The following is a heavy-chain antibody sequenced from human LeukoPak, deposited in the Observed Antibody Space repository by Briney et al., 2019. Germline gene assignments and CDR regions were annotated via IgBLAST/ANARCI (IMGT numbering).Heavy chain of an antibody. Sequence: GGSLRLSCAASGFTFSSYGMHWVRQAPGEGLEYVSAISSNGGSTYYANSVKGRFTISRDNSKNTLYLQMGSLRAEDMAVYYCARGQDSTTYSSSSYWGQGTLVTVSS. CDR3: ARGQDSTTYSSSSY. D-gene: IGHD6-6*01. V-gene: IGHV3-64*01. CDR2: ISSNGGST. J-gene: IGHJ4*02. CDR1: GFTFSSYG.